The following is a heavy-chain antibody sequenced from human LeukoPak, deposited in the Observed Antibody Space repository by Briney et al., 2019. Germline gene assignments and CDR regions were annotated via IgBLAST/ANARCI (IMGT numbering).Heavy chain of an antibody. Sequence: ASVKVSCKASGYTFTSYGISWVRQAPGQGLEWMGWISAYNGNTNYAQKLQGRVTMTTDTSTSTAYMELRSLRSEDTAVYYCARDTVKSAYYYDSSGIFDYWGQGTLVTVSS. CDR2: ISAYNGNT. CDR3: ARDTVKSAYYYDSSGIFDY. D-gene: IGHD3-22*01. CDR1: GYTFTSYG. J-gene: IGHJ4*02. V-gene: IGHV1-18*01.